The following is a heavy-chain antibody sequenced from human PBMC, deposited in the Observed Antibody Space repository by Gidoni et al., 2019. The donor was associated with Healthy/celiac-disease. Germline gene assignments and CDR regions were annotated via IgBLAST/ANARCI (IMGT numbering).Heavy chain of an antibody. J-gene: IGHJ6*02. V-gene: IGHV3-64D*09. Sequence: EVQLVEYGGGLVQPGGSLRLACSASGFTFSSYAIHWVRQAPGKGLEYVSAISSNGGSTYYADSVKGRFTISRDNSKNTLYLQMSSLRAEDTAVYYCVKGIGASSYYYGMDVWGQGTTVTVSS. CDR2: ISSNGGST. CDR1: GFTFSSYA. CDR3: VKGIGASSYYYGMDV. D-gene: IGHD6-6*01.